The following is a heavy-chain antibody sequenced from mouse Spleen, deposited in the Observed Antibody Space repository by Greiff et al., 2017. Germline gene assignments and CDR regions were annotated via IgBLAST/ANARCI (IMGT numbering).Heavy chain of an antibody. D-gene: IGHD2-2*01. CDR3: ARGALYYGSDY. CDR1: GYTFTDYY. V-gene: IGHV1-19*01. CDR2: INPYNGGT. Sequence: VQLQQSGPVLVKPGASVKMSCKASGYTFTDYYMNWVKQSHGKSLEWIGVINPYNGGTSYNQKFKGKATLTVDKSSSTAYMELNSLTSEDSAVYYCARGALYYGSDYWGQGTTLTVSS. J-gene: IGHJ2*01.